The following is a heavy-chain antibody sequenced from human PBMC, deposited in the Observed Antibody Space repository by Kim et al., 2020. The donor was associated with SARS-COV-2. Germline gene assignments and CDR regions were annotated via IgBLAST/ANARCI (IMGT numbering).Heavy chain of an antibody. CDR3: ARVPAAGTIFGVVIKRYYGMDV. V-gene: IGHV1-8*01. CDR1: GYTFTSYD. J-gene: IGHJ6*02. CDR2: MNPNSGNT. Sequence: ASVKVSCKASGYTFTSYDINWVRQATGQGLEWMGWMNPNSGNTGYAQKFQGRVTMTRNTSISTAYMELSSLRSEDTAVYYCARVPAAGTIFGVVIKRYYGMDVWGQGTTDTVSS. D-gene: IGHD3-3*01.